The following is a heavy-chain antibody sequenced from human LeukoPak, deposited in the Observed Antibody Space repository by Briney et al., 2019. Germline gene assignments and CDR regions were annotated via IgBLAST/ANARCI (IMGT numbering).Heavy chain of an antibody. CDR2: IIPIFGTA. CDR1: GGTFSSYA. V-gene: IGHV1-69*13. Sequence: SVTVSCTASGGTFSSYAISWVRQAPGQGLEWMGGIIPIFGTANYAQKFQGRVTITADESTSTAYMELSSLRSEDTAGYYCARDKSPYHYDSSGYYFDYWGQGTLVTVSS. J-gene: IGHJ4*02. D-gene: IGHD3-22*01. CDR3: ARDKSPYHYDSSGYYFDY.